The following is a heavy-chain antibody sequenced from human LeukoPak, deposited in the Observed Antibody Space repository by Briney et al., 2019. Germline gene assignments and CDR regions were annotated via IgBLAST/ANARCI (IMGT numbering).Heavy chain of an antibody. V-gene: IGHV5-51*01. CDR2: IYPGDSDT. D-gene: IGHD3-9*01. CDR3: ARTPTTTYYDILTGYPFDI. J-gene: IGHJ3*02. Sequence: GESLKISCKGSGYSFTSYWIGWVRQMPGKGLEWMGIIYPGDSDTRYSPSFQGQVTISADKSISTAYLQWSSLKASDTAMYYCARTPTTTYYDILTGYPFDIWGQGTMVTVSS. CDR1: GYSFTSYW.